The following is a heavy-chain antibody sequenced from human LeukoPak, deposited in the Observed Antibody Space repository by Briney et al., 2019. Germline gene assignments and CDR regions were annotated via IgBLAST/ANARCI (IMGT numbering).Heavy chain of an antibody. D-gene: IGHD1-26*01. CDR2: INPNSGGT. CDR1: GYTFTGYY. J-gene: IGHJ3*02. V-gene: IGHV1-2*02. CDR3: ARDYANSWELLLYAFDI. Sequence: ASVKVSCKASGYTFTGYYMHWVRQAPGQGLEWMGWINPNSGGTNYAQKFQGRVTMTRDTSISTAYMELSRLRSDDTAVYYCARDYANSWELLLYAFDIWGQGTMVTVSS.